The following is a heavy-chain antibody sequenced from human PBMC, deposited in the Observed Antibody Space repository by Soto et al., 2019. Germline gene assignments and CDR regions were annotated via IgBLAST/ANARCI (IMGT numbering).Heavy chain of an antibody. CDR1: GFTFSSYG. J-gene: IGHJ6*03. CDR2: IWYDGSNK. Sequence: QVQLVESGGGVVQPGRSLRLSCAASGFTFSSYGMHWVRQAPGKALEWVAVIWYDGSNKYYADSVKGRFTISRDTSKNTLYLQMNSMRAEDTAVYYCARELEEYYYYYYLDVWGKGTTVTVSS. CDR3: ARELEEYYYYYYLDV. V-gene: IGHV3-33*01.